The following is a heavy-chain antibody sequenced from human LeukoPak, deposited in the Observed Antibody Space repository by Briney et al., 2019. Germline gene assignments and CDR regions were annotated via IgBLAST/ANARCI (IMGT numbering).Heavy chain of an antibody. CDR3: AKDWPSEWQQLPDYDAVDV. D-gene: IGHD6-13*01. CDR1: GFTFSNYA. J-gene: IGHJ3*01. CDR2: IRDSGST. V-gene: IGHV3-23*01. Sequence: PGGSLRLSCAASGFTFSNYAMTWVRQAPGKGLEWLSTIRDSGSTFYADSVKARFTISRDNSKSTLFLQMNGLRADDTAVYYCAKDWPSEWQQLPDYDAVDVWGQGTMVTVSS.